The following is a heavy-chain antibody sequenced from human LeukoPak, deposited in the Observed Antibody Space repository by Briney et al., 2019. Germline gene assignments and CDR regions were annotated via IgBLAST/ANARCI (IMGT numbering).Heavy chain of an antibody. V-gene: IGHV3-21*01. CDR1: GFTFSTYS. CDR2: ISSDSSNI. CDR3: ARDPPGAHFDY. Sequence: GGSLRLSCTASGFTFSTYSMNWVRQAPGKGLEWVSYISSDSSNIFYADSFKGRFTISRDNAQNSLYLQMNSLRVEDTAVFYCARDPPGAHFDYWGQGTLVTVSS. D-gene: IGHD7-27*01. J-gene: IGHJ4*02.